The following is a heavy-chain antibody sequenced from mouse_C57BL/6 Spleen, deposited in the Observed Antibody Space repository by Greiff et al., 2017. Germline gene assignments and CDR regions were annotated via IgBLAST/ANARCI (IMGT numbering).Heavy chain of an antibody. J-gene: IGHJ2*01. CDR1: GFNIKDDY. V-gene: IGHV14-4*01. CDR2: IDPENGDT. D-gene: IGHD1-1*01. CDR3: TTGFTVVASDY. Sequence: EVQLQESGAELVRPGASVKLSCTASGFNIKDDYMHWVKQRPEQGLEWIGWIDPENGDTEYASKFQGKATITADTSSNTAYLQLSSLTSEDTAVYYCTTGFTVVASDYWGQGTTLTVPS.